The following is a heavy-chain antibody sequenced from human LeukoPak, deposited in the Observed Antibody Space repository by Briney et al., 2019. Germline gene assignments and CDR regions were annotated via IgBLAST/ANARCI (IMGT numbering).Heavy chain of an antibody. CDR2: ISSSGSTI. D-gene: IGHD3-10*01. J-gene: IGHJ3*02. CDR1: GFTFSDYY. V-gene: IGHV3-11*04. CDR3: AREGLRGVPLDAFDI. Sequence: PGGSLRLSCAASGFTFSDYYMSWIRQAPGKGLEWVSYISSSGSTIYYADSVKGRFTISRDNAKNSLYLQMNSLRAEDTAVYYCAREGLRGVPLDAFDIWGQGTMVTVSS.